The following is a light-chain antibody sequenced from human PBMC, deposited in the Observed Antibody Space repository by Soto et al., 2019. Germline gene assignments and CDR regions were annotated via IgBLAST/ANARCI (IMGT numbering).Light chain of an antibody. J-gene: IGKJ2*01. Sequence: EIVLTQSPGTLSLSPGERATLSCRASQSVSISYLAWYQQKFGQAPRLLIYGASTRATGIPDRFSGGGSGTDFTTTLSRLEPEDFAVYYCQQYDSSPKMYTFGHGTKLKIK. CDR1: QSVSISY. CDR3: QQYDSSPKMYT. V-gene: IGKV3-20*01. CDR2: GAS.